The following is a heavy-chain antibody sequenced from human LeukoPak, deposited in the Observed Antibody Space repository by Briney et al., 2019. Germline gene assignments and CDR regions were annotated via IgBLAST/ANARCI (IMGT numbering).Heavy chain of an antibody. CDR3: AREGVGHSSYQKVGMDV. V-gene: IGHV1-8*02. CDR1: GYTFTDYY. J-gene: IGHJ6*02. Sequence: VASVKVSCKASGYTFTDYYIHWVRQAPGQGLEWMGWMNPNSGNTGYAQEFQGRVTMTRNTSISTAYMELSSLRSEDTAVYYCAREGVGHSSYQKVGMDVWGQGTTVTVSS. D-gene: IGHD6-13*01. CDR2: MNPNSGNT.